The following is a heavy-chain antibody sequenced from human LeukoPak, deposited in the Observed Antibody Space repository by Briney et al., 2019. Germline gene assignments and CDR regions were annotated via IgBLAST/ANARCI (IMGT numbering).Heavy chain of an antibody. J-gene: IGHJ4*02. Sequence: GGSLRLSCAASGITFSTKAMTWLRQAPGKGLEWVSAISGSGGSTYYADSVKGRFTISRDNSKNTLYLQMNSLRAEDTAVYYCAKDLTYYYDSSGYIPDYWGQGTLVTVSS. CDR2: ISGSGGST. CDR1: GITFSTKA. CDR3: AKDLTYYYDSSGYIPDY. D-gene: IGHD3-22*01. V-gene: IGHV3-23*01.